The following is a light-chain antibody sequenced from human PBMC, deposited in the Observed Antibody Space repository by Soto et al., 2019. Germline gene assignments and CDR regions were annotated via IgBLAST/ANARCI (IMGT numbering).Light chain of an antibody. J-gene: IGLJ2*01. Sequence: QSVLAQPRSVSESPGQSVTISCTGTDSNIGFYNFVSWYQQHPDKAPHLVIYDVNKRPSGVPARFSGSKSGNTASLTISGLQADDEADYYCCSYAGDLALFGGGTKVTVL. CDR1: DSNIGFYNF. CDR3: CSYAGDLAL. CDR2: DVN. V-gene: IGLV2-11*01.